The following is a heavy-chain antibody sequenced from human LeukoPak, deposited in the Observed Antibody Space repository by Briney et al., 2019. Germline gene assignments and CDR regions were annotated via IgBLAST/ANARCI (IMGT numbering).Heavy chain of an antibody. Sequence: GGSLRLSCAASGFTFSSYSMNWVRQAPGKGLEWVSSISSSSSYIYYADSVKGRFTISRDNAKNSLCLQMNSLRAEDTAVFYCARSRGYDFWKGAFDIWGQGTMVTVSS. V-gene: IGHV3-21*01. CDR3: ARSRGYDFWKGAFDI. CDR1: GFTFSSYS. D-gene: IGHD3-3*01. J-gene: IGHJ3*02. CDR2: ISSSSSYI.